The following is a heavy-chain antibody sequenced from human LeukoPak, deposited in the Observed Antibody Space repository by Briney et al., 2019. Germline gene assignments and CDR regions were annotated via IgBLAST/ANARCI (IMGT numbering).Heavy chain of an antibody. D-gene: IGHD3-22*01. J-gene: IGHJ6*02. CDR1: GDSTNTYF. CDR2: IYYTGTT. CDR3: ASSYYYDSSGYYHYGMDV. Sequence: SETLSLTCTISGDSTNTYFWSWIRQPPGKGLEWIGYIYYTGTTYYNPSLKSRVTISVDTSKNQFSLKLSSVAAADTAVYYCASSYYYDSSGYYHYGMDVWGQGTTVTVSS. V-gene: IGHV4-59*08.